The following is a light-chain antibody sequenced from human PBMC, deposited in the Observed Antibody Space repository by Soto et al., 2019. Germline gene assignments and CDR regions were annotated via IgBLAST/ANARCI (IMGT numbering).Light chain of an antibody. CDR3: QRYGRSQWT. J-gene: IGKJ1*01. V-gene: IGKV3-20*01. CDR1: QSVSSSY. CDR2: GSS. Sequence: EIVMTQSPATLSVSPGERATLSCRASQSVSSSYLACYQQKPGQAPRLLIYGSSTRAPGTPDRFSASGSGTDFTLTINTLEPEDFAVYFCQRYGRSQWTFGQGTKVDIK.